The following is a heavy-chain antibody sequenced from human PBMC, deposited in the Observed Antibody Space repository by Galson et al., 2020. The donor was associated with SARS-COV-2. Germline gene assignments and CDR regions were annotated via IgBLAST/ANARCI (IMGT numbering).Heavy chain of an antibody. J-gene: IGHJ6*02. CDR2: INPNSGGT. D-gene: IGHD3-3*01. CDR1: GYTFTGYY. Sequence: ASVKVPCKASGYTFTGYYMHWVRQAPGQGLEWMGWINPNSGGTNYAQKFQGWVTMTRDTSISTAYMELSRLRSDDTAVYYCARGPDFEYYDFWSGYSPYYYYGMDVWGQGTTVTVSS. V-gene: IGHV1-2*04. CDR3: ARGPDFEYYDFWSGYSPYYYYGMDV.